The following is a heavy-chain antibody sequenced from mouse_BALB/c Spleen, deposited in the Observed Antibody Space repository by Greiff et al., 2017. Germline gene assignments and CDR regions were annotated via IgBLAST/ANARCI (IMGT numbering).Heavy chain of an antibody. CDR2: ISDGGSYT. J-gene: IGHJ2*01. V-gene: IGHV5-4*02. CDR3: ARKNFIWAYFDY. D-gene: IGHD1-1*02. Sequence: EVQLVESGGGLVKPGGSLKLSCAASGFTFSDYYMYWVRQTPEKRLEWVATISDGGSYTYYPDSVKGRFTISRDNAKNNLYLQMSSLKSEDTAMYYCARKNFIWAYFDYWGQGTTLTVSS. CDR1: GFTFSDYY.